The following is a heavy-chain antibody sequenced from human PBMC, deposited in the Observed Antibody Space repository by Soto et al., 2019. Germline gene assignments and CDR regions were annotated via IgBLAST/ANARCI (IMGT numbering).Heavy chain of an antibody. D-gene: IGHD3-3*01. CDR3: TTDGPTLITDFWSPVRVGMDV. CDR1: GFTFSNAW. V-gene: IGHV3-15*01. CDR2: IKSKTDGGTT. J-gene: IGHJ6*02. Sequence: PGGSLRLSCAASGFTFSNAWMSWVRQAPGKGLEWVGRIKSKTDGGTTDYAAPVKGRFTISRDDSKNTLYLQMNSLKTEDTAVYYCTTDGPTLITDFWSPVRVGMDVWGQGTTVTVSS.